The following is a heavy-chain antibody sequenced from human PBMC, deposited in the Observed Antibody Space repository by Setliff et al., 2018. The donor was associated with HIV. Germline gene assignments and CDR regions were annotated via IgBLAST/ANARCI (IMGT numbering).Heavy chain of an antibody. J-gene: IGHJ3*02. CDR3: VRGGSWGII. D-gene: IGHD3-16*01. CDR1: GGSISSGSYY. V-gene: IGHV4-61*09. Sequence: KPSETLSLTCTVFGGSISSGSYYWSWMRQPAGKGLGWIGHIYTSGSTNYNPSLKSRVTISVDTSKNQFSLKLGSVTAADTAVYYCVRGGSWGIIWGQGTVVTVSS. CDR2: IYTSGST.